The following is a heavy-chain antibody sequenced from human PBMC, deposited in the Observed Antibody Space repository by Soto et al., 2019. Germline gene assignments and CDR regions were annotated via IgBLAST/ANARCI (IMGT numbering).Heavy chain of an antibody. J-gene: IGHJ4*02. CDR1: GFTFSNAW. CDR3: TTSDEWELLEFDY. CDR2: IKSKTDGGTT. V-gene: IGHV3-15*07. Sequence: EVPLVESGGGLVKPGGSLRLSCAASGFTFSNAWMNWVRQAPGKGLEWVGRIKSKTDGGTTDYAAPVKGRFTISRDDSKNTLYLQMNSLKTEDTAVYYCTTSDEWELLEFDYWGQGTLVTVSS. D-gene: IGHD1-26*01.